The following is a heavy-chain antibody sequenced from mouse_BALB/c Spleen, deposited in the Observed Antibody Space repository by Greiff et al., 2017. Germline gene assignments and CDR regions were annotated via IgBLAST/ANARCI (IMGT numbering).Heavy chain of an antibody. CDR2: ISSGGSYT. CDR1: GFTFSSYG. J-gene: IGHJ3*01. D-gene: IGHD2-3*01. CDR3: ARHEGGGYYEFAY. V-gene: IGHV5-6*02. Sequence: DVMLVESGGDLVKPGGSLKLSCAASGFTFSSYGMSWVRQTPDKRLEWVATISSGGSYTYYPDSVKGRFTISRDNAKNTLYLQMSSLKSEDTAMYYCARHEGGGYYEFAYWGQGTLVTVSA.